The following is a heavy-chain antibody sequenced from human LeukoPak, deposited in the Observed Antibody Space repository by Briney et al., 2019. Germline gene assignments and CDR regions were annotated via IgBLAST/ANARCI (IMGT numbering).Heavy chain of an antibody. J-gene: IGHJ4*02. Sequence: GGSLRLSCAASGFTFSTYSMTWVRQGPGKGLEWVSSIYNSGAKTFYADSVKGRFTISRDNSKNTLYLQMNSLRAEDTAVYYCARDKSRRNYYDSSGYSYPPYFDYWGQGTLVTVSS. D-gene: IGHD3-22*01. CDR1: GFTFSTYS. CDR3: ARDKSRRNYYDSSGYSYPPYFDY. V-gene: IGHV3-23*01. CDR2: IYNSGAKT.